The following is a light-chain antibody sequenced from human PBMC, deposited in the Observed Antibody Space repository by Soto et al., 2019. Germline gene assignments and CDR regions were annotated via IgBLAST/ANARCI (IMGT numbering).Light chain of an antibody. Sequence: EIVMTQSPATLSVSPGERATLSCRASQSVTSTYLAWYQQRPGQSPRLLIFAAYSRAAGVPDRFSGSGSGTDFTLTISSLQPDDFATYYCQQYKAFGQGTKVDIK. V-gene: IGKV3D-20*02. CDR3: QQYKA. J-gene: IGKJ1*01. CDR2: AAY. CDR1: QSVTSTY.